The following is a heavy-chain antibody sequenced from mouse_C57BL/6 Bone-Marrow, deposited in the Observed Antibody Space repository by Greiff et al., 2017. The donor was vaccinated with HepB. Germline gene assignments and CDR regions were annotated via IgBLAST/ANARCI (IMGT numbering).Heavy chain of an antibody. CDR3: TRSDYGRHFDY. J-gene: IGHJ2*01. CDR1: GYTFTDYE. CDR2: IDPETGGT. Sequence: VQLQESGAELVRPGASVTLSCKASGYTFTDYEMHWVKQTPVHGLEWIGAIDPETGGTAYNQKFKGKAILTADKSSSTAYMELRSLTSEDSAVYYCTRSDYGRHFDYWGQGTTLTVSS. V-gene: IGHV1-15*01. D-gene: IGHD1-1*01.